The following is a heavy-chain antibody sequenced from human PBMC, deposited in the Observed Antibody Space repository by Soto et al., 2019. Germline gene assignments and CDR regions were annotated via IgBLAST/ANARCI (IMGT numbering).Heavy chain of an antibody. Sequence: PSETLSLTCTVSGGSISSYYWSWIRQPPGKGLEWIGSIDYSGPTFYNPSLKSRVSISLDTSKNEFSLKVNSVTAADTAVYFCARHTGSTSPWSLLRGYGMDVWGQGTTVTVSS. CDR2: IDYSGPT. D-gene: IGHD2-2*01. CDR3: ARHTGSTSPWSLLRGYGMDV. CDR1: GGSISSYY. V-gene: IGHV4-59*08. J-gene: IGHJ6*02.